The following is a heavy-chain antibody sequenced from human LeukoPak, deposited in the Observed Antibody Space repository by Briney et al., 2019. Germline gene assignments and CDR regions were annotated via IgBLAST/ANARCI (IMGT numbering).Heavy chain of an antibody. CDR2: IYYSGST. V-gene: IGHV4-59*08. Sequence: SETLSLTCTVSGGSISSYHWNWIRQPPGKGLEWIAYIYYSGSTNYNPSLKSRVTISVDTSKNQFSLKLSSVTAADTAVYYCASYDSSGYRAFDIWGQGTMVTVSS. CDR3: ASYDSSGYRAFDI. CDR1: GGSISSYH. J-gene: IGHJ3*02. D-gene: IGHD3-22*01.